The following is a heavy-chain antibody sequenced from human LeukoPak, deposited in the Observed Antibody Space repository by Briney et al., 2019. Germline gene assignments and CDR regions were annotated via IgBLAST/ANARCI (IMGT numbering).Heavy chain of an antibody. CDR1: GFTFSSYA. CDR2: ISGSGGST. Sequence: GGSLRLSCAASGFTFSSYAMSWVRQAPGKGLEWVSAISGSGGSTYYADSVKGRFTISRDNSKNTLYLQMNSLRAEDTAVYYCARDADPYSSSWYGELGYWGQGTLVTVSS. J-gene: IGHJ4*02. CDR3: ARDADPYSSSWYGELGY. V-gene: IGHV3-23*01. D-gene: IGHD6-13*01.